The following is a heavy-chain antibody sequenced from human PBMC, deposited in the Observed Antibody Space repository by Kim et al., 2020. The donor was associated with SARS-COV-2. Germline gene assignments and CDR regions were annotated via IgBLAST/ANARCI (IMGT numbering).Heavy chain of an antibody. D-gene: IGHD6-6*01. CDR3: AKDRWHSATSSSGVDY. J-gene: IGHJ4*02. V-gene: IGHV3-30*02. Sequence: DSVKGRFTISRDNSKNTLYLQMNSLRVEDTAVYFCAKDRWHSATSSSGVDYWGQGTLVTVSS.